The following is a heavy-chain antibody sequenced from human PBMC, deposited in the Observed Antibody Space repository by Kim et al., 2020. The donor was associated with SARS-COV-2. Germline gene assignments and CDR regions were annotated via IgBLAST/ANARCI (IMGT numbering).Heavy chain of an antibody. CDR3: ARVPSFYYYYGMDV. V-gene: IGHV4-34*01. J-gene: IGHJ6*02. Sequence: NPSLKRRVTISVDTSKNQFSLKLSSVTAADTAVYYCARVPSFYYYYGMDVWGQGTTVTVSS.